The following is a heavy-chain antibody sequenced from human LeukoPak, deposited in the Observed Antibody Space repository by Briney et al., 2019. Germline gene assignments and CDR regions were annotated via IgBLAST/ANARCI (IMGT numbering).Heavy chain of an antibody. CDR1: GFTFSSYG. CDR3: AKAKPLAKDSSGYEWPRYYYYYGMDV. Sequence: PGGSLRLSCAASGFTFSSYGMHWVRQAPGKGLEWVAVISYDGSNKYYADSVKGRFTISRDNSKNTLYLQMNSLRAEDTAVYYCAKAKPLAKDSSGYEWPRYYYYYGMDVWGQGTTVTVSS. CDR2: ISYDGSNK. D-gene: IGHD3-22*01. V-gene: IGHV3-30*18. J-gene: IGHJ6*02.